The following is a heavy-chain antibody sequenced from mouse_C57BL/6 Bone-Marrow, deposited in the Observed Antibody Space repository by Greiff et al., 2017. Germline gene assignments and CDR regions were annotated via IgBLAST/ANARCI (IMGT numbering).Heavy chain of an antibody. CDR2: ISGGGGNT. J-gene: IGHJ3*01. CDR3: ARQRAY. Sequence: EVKLVESGGGLVKPGGSLKLSCAASGFTFSSYTMSWVRQTPEKRLEWVATISGGGGNTYYPDSVKGRFTISTDNAKNKLYQQMSSLGSEDTALYYCARQRAYWGQGTLVTVSA. D-gene: IGHD3-3*01. CDR1: GFTFSSYT. V-gene: IGHV5-9*01.